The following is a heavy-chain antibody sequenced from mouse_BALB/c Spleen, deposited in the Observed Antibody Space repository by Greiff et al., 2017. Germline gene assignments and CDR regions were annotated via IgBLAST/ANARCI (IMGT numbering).Heavy chain of an antibody. Sequence: EVMLVESGGGLVKPGGSLKLSCAASGFTFSSYAMSWVRQTPEKRLEWVASISSGGSTYYPDSVKGRFTISRDNAKNTLYLQMSSLKSEDTAMYYCASELGRGYFDYWGQGTTLTVSS. CDR2: ISSGGST. D-gene: IGHD4-1*01. V-gene: IGHV5-6-5*01. CDR1: GFTFSSYA. J-gene: IGHJ2*01. CDR3: ASELGRGYFDY.